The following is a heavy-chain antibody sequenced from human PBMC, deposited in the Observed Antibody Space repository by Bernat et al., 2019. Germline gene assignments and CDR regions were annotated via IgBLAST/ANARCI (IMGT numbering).Heavy chain of an antibody. J-gene: IGHJ5*02. CDR2: ISMNGGSL. V-gene: IGHV3-9*01. CDR3: AEGPYCSGGTCYSNSFDH. CDR1: GFTFDDSA. D-gene: IGHD2-15*01. Sequence: EVHLVVSGGDLVQPGRSLRLSCAASGFTFDDSAMHWVRQAPGKGLEWVSGISMNGGSLAYADSVKGRFTIPRDNAKNSLYLQMNSLRADDTALYFCAEGPYCSGGTCYSNSFDHWGQGTLVAVSS.